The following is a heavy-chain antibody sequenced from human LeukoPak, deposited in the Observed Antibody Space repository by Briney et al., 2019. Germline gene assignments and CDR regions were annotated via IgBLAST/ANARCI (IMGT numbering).Heavy chain of an antibody. CDR3: TKAPLRSCTGAFCYPFDY. J-gene: IGHJ4*02. CDR2: TVGSGPDT. D-gene: IGHD2-8*02. CDR1: GFTFSSYG. V-gene: IGHV3-23*01. Sequence: GGSLRLSCAASGFTFSSYGMSWVRQAPGKGLEWVSATVGSGPDTYHADSVKGRFTVSRDNSRNTLYLQMDSLRVEDTAVYYCTKAPLRSCTGAFCYPFDYWGQGTLVTVSS.